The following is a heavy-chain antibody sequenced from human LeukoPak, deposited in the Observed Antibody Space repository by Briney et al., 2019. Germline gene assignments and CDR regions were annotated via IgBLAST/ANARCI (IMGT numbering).Heavy chain of an antibody. CDR3: AKGLSPYCFDY. CDR2: IPYDGSNK. J-gene: IGHJ4*02. CDR1: GFTFSSYG. V-gene: IGHV3-30*18. Sequence: GGSLRLSCAASGFTFSSYGMHWVRQAPGKGLEWVAVIPYDGSNKYYADSVKGRFTISRDNSKNTLYLQMNSLRAEDTAVYYCAKGLSPYCFDYWGQGTLVTVSS.